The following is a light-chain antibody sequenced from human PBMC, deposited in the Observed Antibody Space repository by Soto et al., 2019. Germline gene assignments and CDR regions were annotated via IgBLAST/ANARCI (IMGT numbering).Light chain of an antibody. CDR1: QSISSW. CDR2: DAS. V-gene: IGKV1-5*01. J-gene: IGKJ2*01. Sequence: DIQMTQSPSTLSASVGDRVTITCRASQSISSWLAWYQQKPGKAPKLLIYDASSLESGVPSRFSGSGSGTEFTLTISSLQPDDFATYYCQQYNSYSPRTFGQGTKLGIK. CDR3: QQYNSYSPRT.